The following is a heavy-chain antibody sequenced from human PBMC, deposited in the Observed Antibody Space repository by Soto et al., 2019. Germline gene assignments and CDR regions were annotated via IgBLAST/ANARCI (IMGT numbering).Heavy chain of an antibody. CDR2: IYYSGST. V-gene: IGHV4-31*03. J-gene: IGHJ4*02. D-gene: IGHD6-13*01. Sequence: PSETLSLTCTVSGGSISSGGYYWSWIRQHPGKGLEWIGYIYYSGSTYYNPSLKSRVTISVDTSKNQFSLKLSSVTAADTAVYYCASTHSSSWYVHTYYFDYWGQGTLVTVSS. CDR3: ASTHSSSWYVHTYYFDY. CDR1: GGSISSGGYY.